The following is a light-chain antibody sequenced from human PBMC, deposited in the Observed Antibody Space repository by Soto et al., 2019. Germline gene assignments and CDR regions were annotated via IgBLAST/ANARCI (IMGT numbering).Light chain of an antibody. J-gene: IGKJ1*01. Sequence: DIQMTQSPSSVSASVGDRVTSTCRASQGISSWLAWYQHKPGKAPKLLIYAASSLQSGVPSRFSGSGSGTEFTLTISSLQPEDFATYYCQQANTFPWTFGQGTMVEIK. CDR3: QQANTFPWT. CDR1: QGISSW. V-gene: IGKV1-12*01. CDR2: AAS.